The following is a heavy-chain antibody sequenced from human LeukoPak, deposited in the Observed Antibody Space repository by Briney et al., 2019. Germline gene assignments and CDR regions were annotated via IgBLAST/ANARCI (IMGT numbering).Heavy chain of an antibody. CDR3: ARAADPGYCSSTSCYDPYYYMDV. J-gene: IGHJ6*03. CDR1: GGSISSHY. V-gene: IGHV4-59*11. Sequence: PSETLSLTCTVSGGSISSHYWSWIRQPPGKGLEWIGCIYYSGSTNYNPSLKSRVTISVDTSKNQFSLKLSSVTAADTAVYYCARAADPGYCSSTSCYDPYYYMDVWGKGTTVTVSS. CDR2: IYYSGST. D-gene: IGHD2-2*01.